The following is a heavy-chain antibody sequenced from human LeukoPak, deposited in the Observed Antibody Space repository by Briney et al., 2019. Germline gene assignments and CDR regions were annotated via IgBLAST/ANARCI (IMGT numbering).Heavy chain of an antibody. CDR1: GYTFTSYD. Sequence: ASVKVSCKASGYTFTSYDINWVRQATGQGLEWMGWINPNSGGTNYAQKLQGRVTMTTDTSTSTAYMELRSLRSDDTAVYYCARDPPSTYSSSWYPRIYYYYYYMDVWGKGTTVTISS. V-gene: IGHV1-18*01. CDR2: INPNSGGT. D-gene: IGHD6-13*01. J-gene: IGHJ6*03. CDR3: ARDPPSTYSSSWYPRIYYYYYYMDV.